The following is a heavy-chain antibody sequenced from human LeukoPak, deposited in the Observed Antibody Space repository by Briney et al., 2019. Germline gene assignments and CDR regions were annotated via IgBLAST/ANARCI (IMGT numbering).Heavy chain of an antibody. Sequence: PGGSLRLSCAASGFTFSSYSMNWVRQAPGKGLEWVSSISSSSSYIYYADSVKGRFTISRDNAKNSLYLQMNSLRAEDTAVYYCAGLVPRIVGATLGNFQHWGQGTLVTVSS. V-gene: IGHV3-21*01. CDR3: AGLVPRIVGATLGNFQH. CDR1: GFTFSSYS. CDR2: ISSSSSYI. D-gene: IGHD1-26*01. J-gene: IGHJ1*01.